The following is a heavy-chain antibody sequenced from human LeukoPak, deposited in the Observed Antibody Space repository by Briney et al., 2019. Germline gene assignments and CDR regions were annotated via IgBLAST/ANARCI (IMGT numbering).Heavy chain of an antibody. CDR3: AQSLGASTWFGNWFDP. CDR1: GVSISSTSYC. V-gene: IGHV4-39*01. J-gene: IGHJ5*02. Sequence: SETLSLTCTVSGVSISSTSYCWGWIRQPPGKGLEWIGCIYYSGRTYYNPSLKSRLTISVDTPKNQFSLKLSSVTAADTAVYYCAQSLGASTWFGNWFDPWGQGTLVTVSS. CDR2: IYYSGRT. D-gene: IGHD3-10*01.